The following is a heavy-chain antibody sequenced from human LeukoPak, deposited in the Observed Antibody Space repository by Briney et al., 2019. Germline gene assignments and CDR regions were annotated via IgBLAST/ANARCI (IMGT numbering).Heavy chain of an antibody. J-gene: IGHJ4*02. V-gene: IGHV4-34*01. CDR1: GGSFSGYY. Sequence: SETLSLTCAVYGGSFSGYYWSWIRQPPGKGLEWSGEINHSGSTNYNPSLTSRVTISVDTSKNQFSLKLSAVTAADTAVYYCAGHVVVPAAAFYFDYWGQGTLVTVSS. D-gene: IGHD2-2*01. CDR2: INHSGST. CDR3: AGHVVVPAAAFYFDY.